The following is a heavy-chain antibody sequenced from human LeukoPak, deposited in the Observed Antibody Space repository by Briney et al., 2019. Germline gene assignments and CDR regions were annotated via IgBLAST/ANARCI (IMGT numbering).Heavy chain of an antibody. D-gene: IGHD6-19*01. CDR2: IGGRGDST. J-gene: IGHJ4*02. Sequence: PGGSLRLSCAASGFTFRNYAMSWVRQAPGKGLEWVSAIGGRGDSTYYADSVKGRFTISRDNAKNSLYLQMNSLRAEGTALYYCARVRSGGWYDPVDYWGQGTLVTVSS. V-gene: IGHV3-23*01. CDR1: GFTFRNYA. CDR3: ARVRSGGWYDPVDY.